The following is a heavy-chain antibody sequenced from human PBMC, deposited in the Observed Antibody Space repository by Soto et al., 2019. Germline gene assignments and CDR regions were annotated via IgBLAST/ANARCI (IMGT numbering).Heavy chain of an antibody. J-gene: IGHJ5*02. CDR2: IGGDGIGT. Sequence: EVQVLESGGGLVQPGGSLRLSCAASGFTFSAYAMNWVRQAPGKGLEWVSAIGGDGIGTFYAASVKGRFTISRDHSKNTVYLQMKSLRDEDTSEDSCAREGGGYTWCDYVDPWCHRTPVTVSS. D-gene: IGHD4-17*01. CDR1: GFTFSAYA. V-gene: IGHV3-23*01. CDR3: AREGGGYTWCDYVDP.